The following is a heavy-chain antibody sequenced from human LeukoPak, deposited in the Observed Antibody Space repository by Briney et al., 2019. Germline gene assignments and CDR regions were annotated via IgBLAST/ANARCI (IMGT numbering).Heavy chain of an antibody. V-gene: IGHV3-30-3*01. D-gene: IGHD5-18*01. CDR1: GFTFSSYA. CDR3: ARGRGYSYFDY. Sequence: GGSLRLSCAASGFTFSSYAMHWVRQAPGKGLEWVAVISYDGSNKYYADSVKGRFTISRDNSKNTLSLQMNSLRAEDTAIYYCARGRGYSYFDYWGQGTLVTVSS. J-gene: IGHJ4*02. CDR2: ISYDGSNK.